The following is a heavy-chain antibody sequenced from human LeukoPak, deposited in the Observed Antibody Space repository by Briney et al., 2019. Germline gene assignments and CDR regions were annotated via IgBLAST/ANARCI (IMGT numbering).Heavy chain of an antibody. CDR3: AKSPNTMIPFRGAFDI. CDR2: ICGSGGST. Sequence: GGALRPSRAASGFTLCSDGMGLGRPGPGEGVGWGSAICGSGGSTYYADSVKGRFTISRDNSKNTLYLQMNSLRAEDTAVYYCAKSPNTMIPFRGAFDIWGQGTMVTVSS. D-gene: IGHD3-22*01. V-gene: IGHV3-23*01. CDR1: GFTLCSDG. J-gene: IGHJ3*02.